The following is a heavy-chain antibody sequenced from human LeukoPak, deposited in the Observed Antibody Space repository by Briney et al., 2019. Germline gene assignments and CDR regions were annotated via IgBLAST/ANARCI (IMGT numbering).Heavy chain of an antibody. CDR1: GFTFSSYG. CDR2: IRYDGSNK. Sequence: GGSLRLSCAASGFTFSSYGMHWVRQAPGKGLEWVAFIRYDGSNKYYADSVKGRFTISRDNAKNSLYLQMNSLRAEDTAVYYCARFELITMVRGNYFDYWGQGTLVTVSS. V-gene: IGHV3-30*02. D-gene: IGHD3-10*01. J-gene: IGHJ4*02. CDR3: ARFELITMVRGNYFDY.